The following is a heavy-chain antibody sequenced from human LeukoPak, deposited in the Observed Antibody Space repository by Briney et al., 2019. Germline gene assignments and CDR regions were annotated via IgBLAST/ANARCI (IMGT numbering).Heavy chain of an antibody. Sequence: GGSLRLSCAASGFTFSDYYMSWIRQAPGKGLEWVAVISYDGSNKYYADSVKGRFTISRDNSKNTLYLQMNSLRAEDTAVYYCAKSKAAIAYWGQGTLVTVSS. CDR3: AKSKAAIAY. J-gene: IGHJ4*02. CDR1: GFTFSDYY. V-gene: IGHV3-30*18. CDR2: ISYDGSNK. D-gene: IGHD2-2*01.